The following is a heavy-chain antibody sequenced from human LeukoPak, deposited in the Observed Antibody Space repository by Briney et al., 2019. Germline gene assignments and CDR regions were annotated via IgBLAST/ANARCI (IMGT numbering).Heavy chain of an antibody. V-gene: IGHV4-34*01. J-gene: IGHJ4*02. CDR3: ARGEATIYYFDY. CDR2: INHSGST. Sequence: SETLSLTCAVYGGSFSGYYWSWIRQPPGKGLEWIGEINHSGSTNYNPSLKSRVTKSVDTSKNQFSLKLSSVTVADTAVYYCARGEATIYYFDYWGQGTLVTVSS. D-gene: IGHD5-24*01. CDR1: GGSFSGYY.